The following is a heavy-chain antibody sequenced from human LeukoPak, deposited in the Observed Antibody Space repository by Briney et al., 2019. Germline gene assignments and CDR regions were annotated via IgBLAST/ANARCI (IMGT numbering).Heavy chain of an antibody. CDR1: GYTFTNNW. Sequence: GASVKVSCKTSGYTFTNNWMHWVRQAPGQGLEWVGVINPTGTSTLYAQNFQGRVTLTRDMSTTTDYMELRSLTSEDTAVYYCARGPDYAEEGYYMDVWGKGTTVTVSS. CDR2: INPTGTST. CDR3: ARGPDYAEEGYYMDV. J-gene: IGHJ6*03. D-gene: IGHD4-17*01. V-gene: IGHV1-46*01.